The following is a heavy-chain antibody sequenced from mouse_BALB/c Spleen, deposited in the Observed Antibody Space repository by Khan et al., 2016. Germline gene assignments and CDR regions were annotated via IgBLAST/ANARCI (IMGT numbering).Heavy chain of an antibody. CDR1: GFNIKDTY. Sequence: VQLQQPGAELVKPGASVKLSCTASGFNIKDTYMHWVKQRPEQGLEWIGRIDPANGNTKYDPKFQGKATITVDTSSNTAYLQLSSLTSEDTAVYYCARGDPYYAMDYWGQGTSVTVSS. D-gene: IGHD3-3*01. CDR3: ARGDPYYAMDY. J-gene: IGHJ4*01. CDR2: IDPANGNT. V-gene: IGHV14-3*02.